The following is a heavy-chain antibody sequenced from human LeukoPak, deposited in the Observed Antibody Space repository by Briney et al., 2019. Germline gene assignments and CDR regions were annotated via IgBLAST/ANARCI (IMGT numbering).Heavy chain of an antibody. Sequence: SETLSLTCTVSGGSFSSSSYYWGRIPQPPGKGLAWIGSIYYSGSTYYNPSLKSRVTISVDTSKNQFSLKLSSVTAADTAVYYCARQLYQLPFDYWGQGTLVTVSS. CDR1: GGSFSSSSYY. CDR2: IYYSGST. D-gene: IGHD2-2*01. J-gene: IGHJ4*02. CDR3: ARQLYQLPFDY. V-gene: IGHV4-39*01.